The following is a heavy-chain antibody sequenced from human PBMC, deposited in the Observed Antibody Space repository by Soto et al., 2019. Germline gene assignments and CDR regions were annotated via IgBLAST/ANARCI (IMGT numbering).Heavy chain of an antibody. J-gene: IGHJ6*02. D-gene: IGHD6-6*01. CDR2: ISAYNGNT. Sequence: ASVKVSCKASGYTFTSYGISWVRQAPGQGLEWMGWISAYNGNTNYAQKLQGRVTMTTDTSTSTAYMELRSLRSDDTAVYYCVWGSSSSGTYYYGMDVWGQGNPGHRLL. V-gene: IGHV1-18*01. CDR1: GYTFTSYG. CDR3: VWGSSSSGTYYYGMDV.